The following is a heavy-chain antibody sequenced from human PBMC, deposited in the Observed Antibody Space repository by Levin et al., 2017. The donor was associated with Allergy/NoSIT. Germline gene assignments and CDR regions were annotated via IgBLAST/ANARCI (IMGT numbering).Heavy chain of an antibody. D-gene: IGHD6-19*01. V-gene: IGHV3-66*02. CDR1: GFTVSSNY. CDR2: IYSGGDT. J-gene: IGHJ4*02. CDR3: SKNGGWYGAGYFDY. Sequence: GESLKISCAASGFTVSSNYMSWVRQAPGKGLEWVSVIYSGGDTFYAESVKGRFTISRDNSKNTLYLQMNSLIAEDTAVSYCSKNGGWYGAGYFDYWGQGTLVTVSS.